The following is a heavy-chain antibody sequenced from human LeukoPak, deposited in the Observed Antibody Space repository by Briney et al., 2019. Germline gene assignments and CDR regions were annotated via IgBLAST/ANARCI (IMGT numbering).Heavy chain of an antibody. CDR2: IYHSGST. V-gene: IGHV4-38-2*01. D-gene: IGHD2-2*01. CDR3: ARQVVVVPAAIALGDNWFDP. Sequence: SETLSLTCAVSGYSISSGYYWGWIRQPPGKGLDWIGSIYHSGSTYYNPSLKSRVTISVDTSKNQFSLKLSSVTAADTAVYYCARQVVVVPAAIALGDNWFDPWGQRTLVTVSS. CDR1: GYSISSGYY. J-gene: IGHJ5*02.